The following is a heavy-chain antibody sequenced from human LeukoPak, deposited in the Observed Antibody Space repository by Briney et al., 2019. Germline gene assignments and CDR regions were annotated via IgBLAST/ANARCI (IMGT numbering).Heavy chain of an antibody. V-gene: IGHV4-39*01. D-gene: IGHD1-26*01. CDR3: ARHLALGPYDY. J-gene: IGHJ4*02. Sequence: SETLSLTCTVSGDSIGSGTHYWGWIRQPPGKGLEWIGSIYYSGSTYYTPSLKSRVTISVDTSKNQFSLKVPSVTAADTAVYYCARHLALGPYDYWGQGTLVTVSS. CDR2: IYYSGST. CDR1: GDSIGSGTHY.